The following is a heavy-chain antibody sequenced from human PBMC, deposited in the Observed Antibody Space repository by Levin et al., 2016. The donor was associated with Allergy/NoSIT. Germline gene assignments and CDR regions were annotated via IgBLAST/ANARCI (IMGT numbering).Heavy chain of an antibody. J-gene: IGHJ4*02. D-gene: IGHD1-26*01. V-gene: IGHV3-23*01. CDR3: AKDRGRERPLDS. Sequence: WIRQPPGKGLEWVSIISGSGDNIHYADSVKGRFTIARDNSMNTLYLQMNILRAEDTALYYCAKDRGRERPLDSWGRGTPVTVSS. CDR2: ISGSGDNI.